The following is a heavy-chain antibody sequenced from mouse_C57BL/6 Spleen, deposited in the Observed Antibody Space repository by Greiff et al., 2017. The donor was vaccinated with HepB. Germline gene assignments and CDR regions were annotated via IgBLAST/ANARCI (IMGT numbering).Heavy chain of an antibody. J-gene: IGHJ2*01. CDR2: INPNNGGT. CDR3: ARVEDYFDY. V-gene: IGHV1-26*01. Sequence: EVQLQQSGPELVKPGASVKISCKASGYTFTDYYMNWVKQSNGKSLEWIGDINPNNGGTSYNQKFKGKATLTVDKSSSTAYMELRSLTSEDSAVYYCARVEDYFDYWGQGTTLTVSS. CDR1: GYTFTDYY.